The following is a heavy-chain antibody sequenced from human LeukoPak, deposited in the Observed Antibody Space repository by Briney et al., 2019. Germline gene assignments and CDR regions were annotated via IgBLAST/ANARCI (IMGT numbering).Heavy chain of an antibody. CDR1: GFTFSNYW. CDR3: ARVTGEHYYYYMDV. D-gene: IGHD7-27*01. J-gene: IGHJ6*03. CDR2: IKQDGSEK. Sequence: GGSLRLSCAASGFTFSNYWMSWFRQAPGKGLEWVANIKQDGSEKYYVESVKGRFTISRDNAKNSLYLQMNSLRAEDTAVYYCARVTGEHYYYYMDVWGKGTTVTVSS. V-gene: IGHV3-7*01.